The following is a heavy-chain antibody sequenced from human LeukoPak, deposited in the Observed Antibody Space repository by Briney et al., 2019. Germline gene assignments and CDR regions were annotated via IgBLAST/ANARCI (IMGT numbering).Heavy chain of an antibody. Sequence: PSETLSLTCTVSGDSISSSDYYWGWIRQPPGQGLGWIGTISYSGSTYYNPSLQSRVTISVDTSKNQFSLELSSVTAADTAVYYCARGSRRLADFHYWGQGTLVTVSS. CDR2: ISYSGST. D-gene: IGHD1-26*01. J-gene: IGHJ4*02. CDR1: GDSISSSDYY. V-gene: IGHV4-39*01. CDR3: ARGSRRLADFHY.